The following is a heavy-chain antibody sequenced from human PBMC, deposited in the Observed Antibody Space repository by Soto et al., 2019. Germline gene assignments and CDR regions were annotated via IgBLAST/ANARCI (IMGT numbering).Heavy chain of an antibody. J-gene: IGHJ4*02. D-gene: IGHD2-2*01. Sequence: QVQLQESGPGLVKPSQTLSLTCTVSGGSISTGGYYWSWNRQYPGKGLEWIGYIYYTGSAHYNPSLTSRVTMAVDTSNNHFSLKLTSVTAADTAVYYCARGRSDIAVVPVDFWGPGTLVSVSS. CDR1: GGSISTGGYY. CDR2: IYYTGSA. V-gene: IGHV4-31*03. CDR3: ARGRSDIAVVPVDF.